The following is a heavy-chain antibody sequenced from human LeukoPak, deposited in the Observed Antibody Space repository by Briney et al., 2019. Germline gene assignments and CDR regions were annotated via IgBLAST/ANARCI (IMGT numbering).Heavy chain of an antibody. V-gene: IGHV3-21*04. D-gene: IGHD1-26*01. J-gene: IGHJ4*02. CDR2: ISTSSTYT. Sequence: GSVRLSCAASGFSFSTYNMNWVRQAPGKGLEWVSSISTSSTYTYYADSVKGRFTISRDNSKNTLYLQMNSLRAEDTAVYYCAKESLVGATVDYWGQGTLVTVSS. CDR1: GFSFSTYN. CDR3: AKESLVGATVDY.